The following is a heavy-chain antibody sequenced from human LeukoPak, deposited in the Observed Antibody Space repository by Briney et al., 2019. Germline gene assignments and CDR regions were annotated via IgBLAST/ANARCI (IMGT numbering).Heavy chain of an antibody. CDR1: GYTITDYY. D-gene: IGHD3-22*01. V-gene: IGHV1-2*02. Sequence: ASVKVSCKASGYTITDYYIHWVRQAPGQGLEWMGWINPNSGGTNYAQKFQGRVTMTSDTSISTAYMELSRLRSDDTALYYCTRGSYYDSSGYSGVRLFDYWGQGTPVTV. CDR2: INPNSGGT. CDR3: TRGSYYDSSGYSGVRLFDY. J-gene: IGHJ4*02.